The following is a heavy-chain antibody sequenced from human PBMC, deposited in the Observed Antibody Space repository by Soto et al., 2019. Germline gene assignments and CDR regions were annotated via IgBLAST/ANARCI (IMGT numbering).Heavy chain of an antibody. CDR1: GFAFSSSA. CDR3: ARCTVDTIVTSGWCHYLDP. Sequence: GETLRLFCAASGFAFSSSAFSWARQAPGKRLEWISAVSVSGGTTYYADSVRGRFTISRDNSKNTLYLQMNSLRAEDTAIYFCARCTVDTIVTSGWCHYLDPWGQGTLVTVSS. CDR2: VSVSGGTT. J-gene: IGHJ5*02. D-gene: IGHD6-19*01. V-gene: IGHV3-23*01.